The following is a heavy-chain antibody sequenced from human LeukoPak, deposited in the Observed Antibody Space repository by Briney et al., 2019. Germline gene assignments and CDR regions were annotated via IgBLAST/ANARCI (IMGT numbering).Heavy chain of an antibody. D-gene: IGHD3-22*01. Sequence: SETLSLACMVSGGSISSSSYYWGWIRQPPGKGLEWIANIFHRGDTYYNPSLKSRATITVDTSKNQFSLKLSSVTAADTAVYYCARLVDYYDSRGYFDSWGQGTLVTVSS. CDR3: ARLVDYYDSRGYFDS. CDR2: IFHRGDT. V-gene: IGHV4-39*01. J-gene: IGHJ4*02. CDR1: GGSISSSSYY.